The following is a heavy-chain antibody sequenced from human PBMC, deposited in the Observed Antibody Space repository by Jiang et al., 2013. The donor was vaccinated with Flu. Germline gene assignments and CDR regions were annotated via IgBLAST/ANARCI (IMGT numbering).Heavy chain of an antibody. Sequence: GWINTNTGNPTYAQGFTGRFVFSLDTSVSTAYLQISSLKAEDTAVYYCARDGPLMGLRWDISYYYYYGMDVWGQGTTVTVSS. CDR2: INTNTGNP. J-gene: IGHJ6*02. CDR3: ARDGPLMGLRWDISYYYYYGMDV. V-gene: IGHV7-4-1*02. D-gene: IGHD5-12*01.